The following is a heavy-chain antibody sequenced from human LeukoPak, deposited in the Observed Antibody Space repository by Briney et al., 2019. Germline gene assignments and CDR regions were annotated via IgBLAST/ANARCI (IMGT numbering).Heavy chain of an antibody. CDR1: GFTFSNYA. V-gene: IGHV3-23*01. D-gene: IGHD5-24*01. Sequence: LSGGSLRLSCAASGFTFSNYAMSWVRQAPGKGLEWVSAISGTGGSTYYADSVKGRFTISRDNSKNTLYVQMNSLRAEDTAVYYCARCRDGSVFDYWGQGALVTVSS. CDR2: ISGTGGST. J-gene: IGHJ4*02. CDR3: ARCRDGSVFDY.